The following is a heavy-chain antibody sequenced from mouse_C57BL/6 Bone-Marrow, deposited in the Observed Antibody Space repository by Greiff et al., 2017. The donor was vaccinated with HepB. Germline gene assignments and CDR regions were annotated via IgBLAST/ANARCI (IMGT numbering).Heavy chain of an antibody. D-gene: IGHD1-1*01. V-gene: IGHV14-4*01. CDR3: TPYYYGSA. CDR2: IDPENGDT. J-gene: IGHJ2*01. Sequence: VQLQQSGAELVRPGASVKLSCTASGFNIKDDYMHWVKQRPEQGLEWIGWIDPENGDTEYASKFQGKATITADTSSNTAYLQLSGLTSEDTAVYYCTPYYYGSAWGQGTTLTVSS. CDR1: GFNIKDDY.